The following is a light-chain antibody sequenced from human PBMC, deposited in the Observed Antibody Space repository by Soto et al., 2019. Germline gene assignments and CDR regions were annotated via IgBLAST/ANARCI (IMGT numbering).Light chain of an antibody. CDR1: QTVTNNY. CDR3: QQYGSSPLFT. V-gene: IGKV3-20*01. CDR2: GAS. Sequence: EIVLTQSPATLSVFPGERATLSCRASQTVTNNYLAWYQQKPGLAPRLLIFGASSRATGIPDRFGGSGSGTDFTLTISSLEPEDFAVYYCQQYGSSPLFTFGPGTKVDFK. J-gene: IGKJ3*01.